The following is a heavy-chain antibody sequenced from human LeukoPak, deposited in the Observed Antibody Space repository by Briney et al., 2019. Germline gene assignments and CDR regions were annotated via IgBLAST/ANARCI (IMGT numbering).Heavy chain of an antibody. CDR2: FYYNGNT. CDR3: ARPLIPYYYYYYMDV. D-gene: IGHD2-2*02. CDR1: GGSVSSSSYY. V-gene: IGHV4-39*01. J-gene: IGHJ6*03. Sequence: SETLSLTCSVSGGSVSSSSYYWGWIRQPPGKGLEWIGSFYYNGNTYYNPSLKSRVTISVDTSKNQFPLNLSSVTAADTAVYYCARPLIPYYYYYYMDVWGKGTTVTVSS.